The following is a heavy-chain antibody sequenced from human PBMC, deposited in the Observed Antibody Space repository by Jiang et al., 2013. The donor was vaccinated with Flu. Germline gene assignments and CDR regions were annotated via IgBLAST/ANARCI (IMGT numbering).Heavy chain of an antibody. V-gene: IGHV4-59*01. CDR3: ARGGRDFDY. CDR1: GGSISSYY. J-gene: IGHJ4*02. Sequence: SLTCTVSGGSISSYYWSWIRQPPGKGLEWIGYIYYSGSTNYNPSLKSRVTISVDTSKNQFSLKLSSVTAADTAVYYCARGGRDFDYWGQGTLVTVSS. CDR2: IYYSGST.